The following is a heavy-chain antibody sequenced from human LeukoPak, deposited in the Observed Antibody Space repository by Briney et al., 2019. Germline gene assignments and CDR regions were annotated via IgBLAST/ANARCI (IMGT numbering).Heavy chain of an antibody. CDR2: IYTSGST. J-gene: IGHJ6*02. V-gene: IGHV4-4*07. CDR1: GGSISSYY. D-gene: IGHD3-10*01. CDR3: AREYEVTMVRGVNYYYYGMDV. Sequence: PSETLSLTCTVSGGSISSYYWSWIRQPAGKGLEWIGRIYTSGSTNYNPSLKSRVTMSVDTSKNQLSLKLSSVTAADTAVYYCAREYEVTMVRGVNYYYYGMDVWGQGTTVTVSS.